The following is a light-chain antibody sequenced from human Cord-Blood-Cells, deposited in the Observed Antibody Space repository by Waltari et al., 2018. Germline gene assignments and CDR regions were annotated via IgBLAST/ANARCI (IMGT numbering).Light chain of an antibody. CDR3: SSYTSSSTYV. CDR2: DVS. J-gene: IGLJ1*01. V-gene: IGLV2-14*01. Sequence: QSALTHPAPVSGSPGPSIPISCTGTSSDVGGYTYVSWYQQHPGKAPKLMIYDVSKRPSGVSNRFSGSKSGNTASLTISGLQAEDEADYYCSSYTSSSTYVFGTGTKVTVL. CDR1: SSDVGGYTY.